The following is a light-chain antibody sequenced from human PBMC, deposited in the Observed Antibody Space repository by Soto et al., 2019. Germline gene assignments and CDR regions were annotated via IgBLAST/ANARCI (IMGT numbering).Light chain of an antibody. V-gene: IGLV2-8*01. CDR3: SSYAGSTPYV. CDR2: EVS. Sequence: QSALTQRPSASGSPGQSVTISCTGTSSDVGGYNYVSWYQQHPGKAPKLMIYEVSKRPSGVPDRFSGSKSGNTASLTVSGLQAEDEADYYCSSYAGSTPYVFGTGTKLTVL. CDR1: SSDVGGYNY. J-gene: IGLJ1*01.